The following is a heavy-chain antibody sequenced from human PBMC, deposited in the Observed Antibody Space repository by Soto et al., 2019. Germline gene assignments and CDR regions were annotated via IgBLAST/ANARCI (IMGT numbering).Heavy chain of an antibody. J-gene: IGHJ4*02. V-gene: IGHV3-15*07. Sequence: EVQVVESGGGLVKPGGSLRLSCAASGFRLSDAWVHWVRQAPGKGLQWVGRIKRDADGGTTDYAAPVKGRFIISRDESKNTLFLHMNSLISDDTGVYYCVTDEVPQWGQGTLVTVSP. CDR2: IKRDADGGTT. CDR3: VTDEVPQ. CDR1: GFRLSDAW.